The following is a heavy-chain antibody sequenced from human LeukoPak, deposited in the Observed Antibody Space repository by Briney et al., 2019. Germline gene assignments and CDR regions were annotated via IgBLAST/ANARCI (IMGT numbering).Heavy chain of an antibody. V-gene: IGHV3-66*04. CDR2: IYSGGST. Sequence: GGSLRLSCAASGFTVSSNYMSWVRQAPGKGLEWVSVIYSGGSTYYADSVKGRFTISRDNSKNTLYLQMNSLRAEDTAVYYCARPKDTAMALSDAFDIWDQGTMVTVSS. D-gene: IGHD5-18*01. CDR1: GFTVSSNY. J-gene: IGHJ3*02. CDR3: ARPKDTAMALSDAFDI.